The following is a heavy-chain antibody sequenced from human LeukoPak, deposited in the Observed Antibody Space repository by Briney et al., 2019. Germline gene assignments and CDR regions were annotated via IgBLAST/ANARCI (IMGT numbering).Heavy chain of an antibody. CDR2: IYPGDSDT. D-gene: IGHD1-26*01. Sequence: GESLKISCKGSGYSFIRYWIGWVRQKPGKGLEWMGIIYPGDSDTRYSPSFQGQVTISVDKSTSTAYLQWSSLKASDTAMYYCARHRVVGARSGCFDPWGQGTLVTVSS. V-gene: IGHV5-51*01. CDR3: ARHRVVGARSGCFDP. J-gene: IGHJ5*02. CDR1: GYSFIRYW.